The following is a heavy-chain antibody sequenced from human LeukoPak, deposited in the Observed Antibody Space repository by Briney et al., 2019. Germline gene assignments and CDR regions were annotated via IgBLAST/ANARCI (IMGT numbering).Heavy chain of an antibody. V-gene: IGHV3-53*01. CDR1: GFTFSSYS. Sequence: PGGSLRLSCAASGFTFSSYSMNWVRQAPGKGLEWVSIIYSGGTTYYADSVQGRFTISRDNSKNTVYLQMNSLRVEDTAVYYCARDPRTTGKSNYGMDVWGQGTTVTVSS. D-gene: IGHD4-17*01. J-gene: IGHJ6*02. CDR2: IYSGGTT. CDR3: ARDPRTTGKSNYGMDV.